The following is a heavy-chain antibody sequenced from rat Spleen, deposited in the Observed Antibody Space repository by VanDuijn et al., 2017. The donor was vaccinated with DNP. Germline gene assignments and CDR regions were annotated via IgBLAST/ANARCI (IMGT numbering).Heavy chain of an antibody. CDR1: GFSLAVNG. D-gene: IGHD1-11*01. Sequence: QVQLEESGPGLMQPSETLSLTCTVSGFSLAVNGVGWVRQPLGKGLVWLGTIWTGGSTNYNSAVHSRLSISRDTSKSQVFLKMNSLQPEETGTYYCARHSPRRVWGNFDFWGPGTMVTVSS. CDR2: IWTGGST. CDR3: ARHSPRRVWGNFDF. V-gene: IGHV2-72*01. J-gene: IGHJ1*01.